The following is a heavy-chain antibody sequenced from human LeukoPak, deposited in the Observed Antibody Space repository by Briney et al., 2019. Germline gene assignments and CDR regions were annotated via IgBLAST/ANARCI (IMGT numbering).Heavy chain of an antibody. CDR2: ISYDGSNK. Sequence: PGGSLRLSCAASGFTFSNYAIHWVRQAPGKGLEWVTVISYDGSNKYYADSVKGRFTISRDNSKNTLYLQMNSMRFEDTAVYYCARGADSSGWFTIRDNYFDYWGQGTLVTVSS. CDR3: ARGADSSGWFTIRDNYFDY. J-gene: IGHJ4*02. V-gene: IGHV3-30-3*01. CDR1: GFTFSNYA. D-gene: IGHD6-19*01.